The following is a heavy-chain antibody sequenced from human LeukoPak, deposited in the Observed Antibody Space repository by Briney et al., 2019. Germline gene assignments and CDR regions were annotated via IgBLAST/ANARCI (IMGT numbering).Heavy chain of an antibody. Sequence: SETLSLTCTVSGGSIGRHYWSWIRQPPGKGLEWIGYIYYSGSTNYNPSLKSRVTISVDTSKNQFSLKLSSVTAADTAVYYCARDSYDYFDYWGQGTLVTVSS. D-gene: IGHD5-12*01. CDR3: ARDSYDYFDY. CDR1: GGSIGRHY. CDR2: IYYSGST. V-gene: IGHV4-59*11. J-gene: IGHJ4*02.